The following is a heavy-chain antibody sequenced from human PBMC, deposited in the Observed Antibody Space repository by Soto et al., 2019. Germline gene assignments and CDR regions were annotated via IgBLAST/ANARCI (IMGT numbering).Heavy chain of an antibody. D-gene: IGHD2-2*01. Sequence: EVQLLKSGGALLQPGGSLRLSCGASGFTFINYAMNWVRQAPGKGLEWVSAISTSGVDTYYADSVKGRFTISRNNSKSSLYLQMNNLRVEDTAVYYCAKGGDVVRPGNYLDSWGQGTLVTVSS. CDR1: GFTFINYA. CDR2: ISTSGVDT. J-gene: IGHJ4*02. V-gene: IGHV3-23*01. CDR3: AKGGDVVRPGNYLDS.